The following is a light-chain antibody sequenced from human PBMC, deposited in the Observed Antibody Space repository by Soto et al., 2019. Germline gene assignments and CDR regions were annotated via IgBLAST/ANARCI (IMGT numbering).Light chain of an antibody. CDR2: DNY. Sequence: QSVLTQPPSVSATPGQKVTISCSGSSSNIGHNYVSWYQQFPGAAPKLLIYDNYWRPSGMPDRFSASKSGTSATLGITGLQTGDEADYYCATWDSSLSAVFVGGGTKVTVL. V-gene: IGLV1-51*01. CDR1: SSNIGHNY. J-gene: IGLJ2*01. CDR3: ATWDSSLSAVF.